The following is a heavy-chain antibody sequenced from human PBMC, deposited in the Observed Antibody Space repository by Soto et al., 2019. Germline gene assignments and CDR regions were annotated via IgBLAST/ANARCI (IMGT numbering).Heavy chain of an antibody. D-gene: IGHD6-19*01. CDR2: VYYTGST. Sequence: SETLSLTCSVSGGSISGSYWSWIRQSPGKGLEWLGYVYYTGSTNYSPPLRSRVSISVDTSKNEFSLRLSSVTAADTAVYFCARSVAVPGAHIDYWGQGTQVTVSS. J-gene: IGHJ4*02. V-gene: IGHV4-59*01. CDR1: GGSISGSY. CDR3: ARSVAVPGAHIDY.